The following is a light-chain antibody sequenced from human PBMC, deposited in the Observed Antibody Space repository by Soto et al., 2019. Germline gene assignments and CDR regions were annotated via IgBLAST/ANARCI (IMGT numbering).Light chain of an antibody. CDR3: QQYNNWPPWT. V-gene: IGKV3D-15*01. Sequence: EIVMTQSPATLSVFPGERVTLSCRASQSVSSRLAWFQQKPGQAPRLLISGASTRAAGIPARFSGSGSGTEFTLTISSLQSEDFAVYFCQQYNNWPPWTFGQGTKVDI. CDR2: GAS. CDR1: QSVSSR. J-gene: IGKJ1*01.